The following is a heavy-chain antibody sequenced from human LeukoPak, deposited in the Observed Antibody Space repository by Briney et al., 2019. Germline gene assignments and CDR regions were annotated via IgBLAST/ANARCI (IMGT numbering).Heavy chain of an antibody. V-gene: IGHV3-23*01. Sequence: SGGSLRLSCAASGFTFSSYAMSWVRQAPGKGLEWVSAISGSGGSTYYADSVKGRFTISRDNSKNTLYLQMNSLRAEDTAVYYCAKSPRGGNTDTKDYWGQGTLVTVS. D-gene: IGHD4-23*01. CDR3: AKSPRGGNTDTKDY. J-gene: IGHJ4*02. CDR1: GFTFSSYA. CDR2: ISGSGGST.